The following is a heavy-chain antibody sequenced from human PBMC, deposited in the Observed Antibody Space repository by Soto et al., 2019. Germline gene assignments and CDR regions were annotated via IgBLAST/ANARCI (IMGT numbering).Heavy chain of an antibody. CDR2: IWYDGSNK. J-gene: IGHJ4*02. V-gene: IGHV3-33*01. CDR3: AREREGGGVRHLDQ. D-gene: IGHD3-10*01. Sequence: QVQLVESGGGVVQPGRSLRLSCAASGFSFTSYGMQWVRQAPGKGLEWVAVIWYDGSNKFYADSVKGRFTVSRDNSKNTLYLQMDRLRAEDTAVYYCAREREGGGVRHLDQWGQGPQVTVSS. CDR1: GFSFTSYG.